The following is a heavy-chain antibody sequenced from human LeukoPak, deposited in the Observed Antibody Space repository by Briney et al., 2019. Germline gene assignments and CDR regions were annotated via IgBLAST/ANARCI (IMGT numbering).Heavy chain of an antibody. CDR3: ARDVRAAAGQTDDALDI. CDR1: GFTFSSYG. J-gene: IGHJ3*02. V-gene: IGHV3-30*03. Sequence: GRSLRLSCAASGFTFSSYGMHWVRQAPGKGLEWVAVISYDGSNKYYADSVKGRFTISRDNSKNTLYLQMNSLRAEDTAVYYCARDVRAAAGQTDDALDIWGQGTMVTVSS. CDR2: ISYDGSNK. D-gene: IGHD6-13*01.